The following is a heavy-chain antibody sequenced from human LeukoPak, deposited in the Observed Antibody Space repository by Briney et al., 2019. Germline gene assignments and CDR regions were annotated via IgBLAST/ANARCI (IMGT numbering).Heavy chain of an antibody. CDR2: MSGDGSKT. CDR1: EFSFSSYS. CDR3: AREMPWSTGYFPVFDD. D-gene: IGHD1-26*01. Sequence: GGSLXLSCEAYEFSFSSYSMHWVRQTPDKGLDWLAVMSGDGSKTFYADSVKGRFTISRDNSKTTVYLQMTSLRAEDTAVYYCAREMPWSTGYFPVFDDWGQGTLVTVSS. V-gene: IGHV3-30*04. J-gene: IGHJ4*02.